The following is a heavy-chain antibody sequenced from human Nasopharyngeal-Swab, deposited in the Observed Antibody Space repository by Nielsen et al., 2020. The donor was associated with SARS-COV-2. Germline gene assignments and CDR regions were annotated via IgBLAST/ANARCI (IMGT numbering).Heavy chain of an antibody. V-gene: IGHV3-21*01. CDR3: ARDGFGESPYYYYYGMDV. Sequence: GGSLRLSCAASGFTFSNYSMNWVRQAPGQGLEWVSSIRSSTSYIYYADSVKGRFTISRDNAKNSLYLQMNSLRAEDTAVYYCARDGFGESPYYYYYGMDVWGQGTTVTVSS. CDR2: IRSSTSYI. J-gene: IGHJ6*02. D-gene: IGHD3-10*01. CDR1: GFTFSNYS.